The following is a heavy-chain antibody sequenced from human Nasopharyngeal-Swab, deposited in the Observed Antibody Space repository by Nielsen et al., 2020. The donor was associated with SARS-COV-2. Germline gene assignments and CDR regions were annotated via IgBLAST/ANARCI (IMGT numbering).Heavy chain of an antibody. Sequence: SETLSLTCAVSGCSISSSNWWSWVRQPPGKGLEWIGELYHSGRTNYHQSLKRRVTISVDKSKNHFSLNLSSVTAADTAVYYCARDIKPLGYCSSTSCYDYYYYYMDVWGKGTTVTVSS. CDR2: LYHSGRT. J-gene: IGHJ6*03. CDR1: GCSISSSNW. D-gene: IGHD2-2*01. CDR3: ARDIKPLGYCSSTSCYDYYYYYMDV. V-gene: IGHV4-4*02.